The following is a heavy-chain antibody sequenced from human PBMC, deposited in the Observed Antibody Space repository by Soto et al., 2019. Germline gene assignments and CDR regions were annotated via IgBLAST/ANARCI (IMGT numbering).Heavy chain of an antibody. CDR2: ITHSGST. CDR1: GGSFSGYY. D-gene: IGHD3-3*01. CDR3: ARGPQRFSDDY. J-gene: IGHJ4*02. Sequence: PSETLSLTCAVYGGSFSGYYWRWIRQPPGKGLEWIGEITHSGSTNYNPSLKSRVTISVDTSKKQFSQKLSSVTAADTAVYYCARGPQRFSDDYWGQGTLVTVSS. V-gene: IGHV4-34*01.